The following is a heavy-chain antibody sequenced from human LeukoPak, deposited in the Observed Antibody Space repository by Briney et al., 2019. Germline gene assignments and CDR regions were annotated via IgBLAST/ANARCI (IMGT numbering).Heavy chain of an antibody. CDR1: GYTLTELS. CDR3: ATDVLRYFDWLGKGSLHAFDI. Sequence: GASVKVSCKVSGYTLTELSMHWVRQAPGKGLEWMGGFDPEDGETIYAQKFQGRVTMTEDTSTDTAYMELSSLRSEDTAVYYCATDVLRYFDWLGKGSLHAFDIWGQGTMVTVSS. J-gene: IGHJ3*02. D-gene: IGHD3-9*01. CDR2: FDPEDGET. V-gene: IGHV1-24*01.